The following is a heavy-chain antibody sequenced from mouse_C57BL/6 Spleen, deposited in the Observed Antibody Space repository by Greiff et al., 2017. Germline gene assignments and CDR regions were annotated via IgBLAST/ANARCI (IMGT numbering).Heavy chain of an antibody. V-gene: IGHV5-4*01. CDR1: GFTFSSYA. J-gene: IGHJ2*01. CDR2: ISDGGSYT. D-gene: IGHD1-1*01. CDR3: ARVNYGNFDY. Sequence: EVQLVESGGGLVKPGGSLKLSCAASGFTFSSYAMSWVRQTPEKRLEWVATISDGGSYTYYPDNVKGRFTISRDNAKNNLYLQMSHLKSEDTAMYYCARVNYGNFDYWGQGTTLTVSS.